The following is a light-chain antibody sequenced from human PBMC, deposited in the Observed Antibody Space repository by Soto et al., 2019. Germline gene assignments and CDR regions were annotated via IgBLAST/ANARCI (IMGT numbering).Light chain of an antibody. J-gene: IGLJ1*01. CDR2: RDD. CDR1: SSNIGTNY. V-gene: IGLV1-47*01. Sequence: QSVLTQPPSASGTPGQRVSVSCSGSSSNIGTNYVYWYQHPPGAAPRLLIFRDDHRPAGVPVRFSASKSGTSASLAINGLRSEDEADYYCAAWDDSLNAFYVFGTGTKVPS. CDR3: AAWDDSLNAFYV.